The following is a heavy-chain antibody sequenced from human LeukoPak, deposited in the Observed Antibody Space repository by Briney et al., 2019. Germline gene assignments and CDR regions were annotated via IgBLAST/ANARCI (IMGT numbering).Heavy chain of an antibody. Sequence: SETLSLTCTVSGGSINSYYWSWIRQPPGKGLEWIGYIYYSGSTNYNPSLKSRVTISVDTSKNQFSLRLSSVTAADTAVYYCARDPRSMDAFDIWGQGTMVTVSS. CDR3: ARDPRSMDAFDI. V-gene: IGHV4-59*01. CDR1: GGSINSYY. J-gene: IGHJ3*02. CDR2: IYYSGST. D-gene: IGHD3-10*01.